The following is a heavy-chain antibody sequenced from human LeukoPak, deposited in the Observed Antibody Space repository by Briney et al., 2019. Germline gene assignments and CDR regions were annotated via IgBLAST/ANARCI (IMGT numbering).Heavy chain of an antibody. CDR3: TRGPTQWLYYGMDV. CDR2: IRSKAYGGTT. J-gene: IGHJ6*02. CDR1: GFTFGDHA. Sequence: PGGSLRLSCTASGFTFGDHAMSWVRQAPGKGPEWVGFIRSKAYGGTTEYAASVKGRFTISRDDSKSIAYLQMNSLKIEDTAVYYCTRGPTQWLYYGMDVWGQGTTVTVSS. V-gene: IGHV3-49*04. D-gene: IGHD5-24*01.